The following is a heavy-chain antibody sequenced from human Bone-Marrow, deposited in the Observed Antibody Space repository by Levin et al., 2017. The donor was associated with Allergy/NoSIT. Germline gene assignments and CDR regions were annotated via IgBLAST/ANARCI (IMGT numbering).Heavy chain of an antibody. D-gene: IGHD2-21*02. CDR2: ISSSGSTI. Sequence: GGSLRLSCAASGFTFSDYYMSWIRQAPGKGLEWVSYISSSGSTIYYADSVKGRFTISRDNAKNSLYLQMNSLRAEDTAVYYCASSGVVTAPSAFDIWGQGTMVTVSS. CDR3: ASSGVVTAPSAFDI. J-gene: IGHJ3*02. CDR1: GFTFSDYY. V-gene: IGHV3-11*01.